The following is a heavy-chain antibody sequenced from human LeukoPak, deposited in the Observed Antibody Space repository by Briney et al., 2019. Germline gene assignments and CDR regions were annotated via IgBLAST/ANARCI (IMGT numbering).Heavy chain of an antibody. CDR3: ARMTGRNSGYYTLFDY. J-gene: IGHJ4*02. CDR2: IYYSGST. Sequence: PSETLSLTCTVSGGSISSGGYYWSWIRQHPGKGLEWIGYIYYSGSTYYNPSLKSRVTISVDTSKNQFSLKLSSVTAADTAVYYCARMTGRNSGYYTLFDYWGQGTLVTVSS. V-gene: IGHV4-31*03. CDR1: GGSISSGGYY. D-gene: IGHD3-3*01.